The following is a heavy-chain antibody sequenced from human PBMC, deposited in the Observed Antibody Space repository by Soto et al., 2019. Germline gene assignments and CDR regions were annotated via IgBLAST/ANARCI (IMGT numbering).Heavy chain of an antibody. CDR1: GVSLSNAGMG. CDR3: AQTEDGGRSRTPAGWFDA. D-gene: IGHD2-15*01. V-gene: IGHV2-26*01. CDR2: IFSNDER. J-gene: IGHJ5*02. Sequence: QVTLKESGPVLVKPTETLTLTCTVSGVSLSNAGMGVSWIRQPPGKALEWLAHIFSNDERRFSTSLKNRLSISKDTSNSQVVLIMTNMDPVDTATYYCAQTEDGGRSRTPAGWFDAWGQGTLVTVSS.